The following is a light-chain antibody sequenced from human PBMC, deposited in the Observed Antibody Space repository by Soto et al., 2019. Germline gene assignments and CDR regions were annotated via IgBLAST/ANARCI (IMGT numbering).Light chain of an antibody. Sequence: DIQMTQSPSSLSASVGDRVTITCRASQSINTYLNWYQQKEGKAPKILIYDASDLETGVPSRFSGSGSGTDCTFTINRLQPEDIETYYCQQYDNPPLTFGGGTKVDIK. CDR3: QQYDNPPLT. V-gene: IGKV1-33*01. CDR1: QSINTY. CDR2: DAS. J-gene: IGKJ4*01.